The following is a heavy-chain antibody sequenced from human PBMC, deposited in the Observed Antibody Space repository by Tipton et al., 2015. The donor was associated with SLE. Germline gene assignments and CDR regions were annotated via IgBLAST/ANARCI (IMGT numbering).Heavy chain of an antibody. CDR3: ARDTGVDIDY. CDR2: VYDSGST. V-gene: IGHV4-59*12. D-gene: IGHD7-27*01. CDR1: YGSISSNY. Sequence: TLSLTCTVSYGSISSNYWSWIRQPPGKGLEWLGNVYDSGSTNYNPSLKSRVTISVDTSKNHFSLKLSSVTAADTARYYCARDTGVDIDYWGPGTLVTVSS. J-gene: IGHJ4*02.